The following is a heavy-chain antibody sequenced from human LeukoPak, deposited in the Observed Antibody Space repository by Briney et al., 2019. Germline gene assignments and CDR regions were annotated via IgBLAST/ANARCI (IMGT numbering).Heavy chain of an antibody. V-gene: IGHV3-23*01. D-gene: IGHD1-26*01. Sequence: PGGSLRLSCAASGFTFSSYGMSWVRQAPGKGLEWVSAISGSGQSTYYADSVKGRFTISRDNAKNSLYLQMNSLRAEDTAVYYCARTGGAVGATRVFDYWGQGTLVTVSS. CDR1: GFTFSSYG. J-gene: IGHJ4*02. CDR2: ISGSGQST. CDR3: ARTGGAVGATRVFDY.